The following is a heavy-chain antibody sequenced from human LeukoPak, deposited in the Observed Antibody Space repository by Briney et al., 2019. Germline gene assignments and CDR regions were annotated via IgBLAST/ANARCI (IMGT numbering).Heavy chain of an antibody. CDR2: ISTDGGST. CDR3: VKRGRQGDYACDY. CDR1: GFTFSNYP. J-gene: IGHJ4*02. D-gene: IGHD4-17*01. Sequence: QAGGSLRLSCSASGFTFSNYPMHWVRQAPGKGLEYVSSISTDGGSTYYADSVKGRFTISRDNSKNTLYLQMSSLRGEDTAVYYCVKRGRQGDYACDYWGQGTLVTVSS. V-gene: IGHV3-64D*06.